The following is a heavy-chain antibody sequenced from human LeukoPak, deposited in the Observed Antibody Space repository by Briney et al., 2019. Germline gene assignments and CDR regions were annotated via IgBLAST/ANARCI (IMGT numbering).Heavy chain of an antibody. V-gene: IGHV4-34*01. CDR2: INHSGST. Sequence: SETLSLTCAVYGGSFSGYYWSWIRQPPGKGLEWIGEINHSGSTNYNPSLKSRVTISVDTSKNQFSLKLSSVTAADTAVYYCARDTGTTGTRGYYYYYMDVWGKGTTVTVSS. J-gene: IGHJ6*03. CDR1: GGSFSGYY. CDR3: ARDTGTTGTRGYYYYYMDV. D-gene: IGHD1-1*01.